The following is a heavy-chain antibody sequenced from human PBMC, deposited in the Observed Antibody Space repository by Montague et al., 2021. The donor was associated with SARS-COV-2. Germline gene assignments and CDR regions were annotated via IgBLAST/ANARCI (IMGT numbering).Heavy chain of an antibody. J-gene: IGHJ4*02. V-gene: IGHV4-59*02. CDR3: ARALPGGWWAFDY. Sequence: SETLSLTCTVSGGSVTSYFWEWIRHPPEKALEYIGYLNFRGSTDYITDYNPSLKSRVTISRDISKNQFSLKLSSVTAADTSVYYCARALPGGWWAFDYWGEATPVPVSS. CDR1: GGSVTSYF. D-gene: IGHD6-19*01. CDR2: LNFRGST.